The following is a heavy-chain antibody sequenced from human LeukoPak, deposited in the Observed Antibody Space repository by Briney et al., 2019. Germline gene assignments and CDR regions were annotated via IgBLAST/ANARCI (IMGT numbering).Heavy chain of an antibody. V-gene: IGHV3-23*01. J-gene: IGHJ5*02. CDR2: IAYAGT. Sequence: GGSLRLSCAASGFTFSAYAMTWVRQAPGKGLEWVSTIAYAGTFYADSVKGRFTLSRDDSKDTLSLQMNRLRVEDTAVYFCARDRAVTQDWVEFDPWGQGTLVTVSS. CDR3: ARDRAVTQDWVEFDP. CDR1: GFTFSAYA. D-gene: IGHD4-17*01.